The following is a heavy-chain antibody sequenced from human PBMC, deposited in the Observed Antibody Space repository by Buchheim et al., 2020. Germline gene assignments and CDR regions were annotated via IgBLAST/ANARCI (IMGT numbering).Heavy chain of an antibody. CDR1: GYTFTSYD. CDR2: MNLDSGNT. D-gene: IGHD2-15*01. Sequence: QVQLVQSGADVKRPGASVKVSCKASGYTFTSYDINWVRQATGQGLEWMGWMNLDSGNTGYAQKFQGWVTMTRDTSISTAYMELSRLRSDDTAVYYCARGPFGCSGGSCYDDAFDIWGQGT. J-gene: IGHJ3*02. V-gene: IGHV1-8*01. CDR3: ARGPFGCSGGSCYDDAFDI.